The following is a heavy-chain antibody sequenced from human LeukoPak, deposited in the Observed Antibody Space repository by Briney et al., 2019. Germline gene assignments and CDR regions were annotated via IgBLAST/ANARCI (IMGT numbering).Heavy chain of an antibody. D-gene: IGHD3-22*01. V-gene: IGHV1-46*01. CDR3: ARGVTRDYYDTTGYYLDY. CDR2: INPSGGST. J-gene: IGHJ4*02. CDR1: GYTFTSYF. Sequence: ASVKVSCKSSGYTFTSYFMHWVRQAPGQGLEWMGIINPSGGSTTYAQKFQGRVTMTRDTSTSTDYMELSSLRSEDTAVYYCARGVTRDYYDTTGYYLDYWGQGTLVTVSS.